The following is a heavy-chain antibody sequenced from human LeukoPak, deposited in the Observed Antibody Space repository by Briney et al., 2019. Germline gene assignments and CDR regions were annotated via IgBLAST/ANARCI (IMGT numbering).Heavy chain of an antibody. CDR2: IYATGNT. V-gene: IGHV3-53*01. D-gene: IGHD3-22*01. CDR3: ARHSDSPNYPDTDSFDL. J-gene: IGHJ3*01. CDR1: GFSISNYY. Sequence: GGSLRLSCAASGFSISNYYMFWARQASGKGLEWVSVIYATGNTYYANSVKGRFTISRDNSENTLYLQMNSLRVGDTAVYYCARHSDSPNYPDTDSFDLWGQGTTVTVSS.